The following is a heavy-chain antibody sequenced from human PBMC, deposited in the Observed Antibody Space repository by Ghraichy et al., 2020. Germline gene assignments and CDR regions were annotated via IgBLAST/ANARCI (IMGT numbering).Heavy chain of an antibody. CDR3: ARTHFLPPTYYYGMDV. D-gene: IGHD3-3*02. CDR2: IYYSGST. V-gene: IGHV4-59*01. CDR1: GGSISSYY. J-gene: IGHJ6*02. Sequence: SETLSLTCTVSGGSISSYYWSWIRQPPGKGLEWIGYIYYSGSTNYNPSLKSRVTISVDTSKNQFSLKLSSVTAADTAVYYCARTHFLPPTYYYGMDVWGQGTTVTVSS.